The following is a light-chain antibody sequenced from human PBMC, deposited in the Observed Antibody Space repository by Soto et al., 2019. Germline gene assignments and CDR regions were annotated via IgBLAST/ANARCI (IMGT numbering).Light chain of an antibody. CDR1: EAISGAN. CDR2: GAS. J-gene: IGKJ1*01. V-gene: IGKV3-20*01. Sequence: ENVLTQSPGTLSLAPGEGATLSCRATEAISGANLAWYQQIPGQAPRLLIHGASRRAAGIPERFRGSGSGTDFTLTISRLEPEDFAVFYCQQYGSSPETFGQGTKVEIK. CDR3: QQYGSSPET.